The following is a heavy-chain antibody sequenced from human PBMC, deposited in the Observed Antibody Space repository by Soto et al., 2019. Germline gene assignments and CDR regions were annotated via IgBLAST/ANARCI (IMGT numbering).Heavy chain of an antibody. CDR1: GGSVSSGSYY. Sequence: QVQLQESGPGLVKPSETLSLTCTVSGGSVSSGSYYWRWIRQPPGKGLEWIGYIYYSGSTNYNPPLKSPVTLSVDPCERHCSLKLSSVTAADTAVYYCASEIGGATYCWGQGTLVTVSS. V-gene: IGHV4-61*03. J-gene: IGHJ4*02. CDR2: IYYSGST. CDR3: ASEIGGATYC. D-gene: IGHD1-26*01.